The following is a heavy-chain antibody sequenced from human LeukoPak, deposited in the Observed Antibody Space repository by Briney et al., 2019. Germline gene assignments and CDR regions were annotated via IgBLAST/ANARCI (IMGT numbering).Heavy chain of an antibody. Sequence: PGGSLRLTCVASGFTFSSYSLNWVRQAPGKGLLWVSRINSDGSSTSYADSVKGRFTISRDNAKNTLYLQMNSLRAEDTAVYYCARRIAAAAAPYYFDYWGQVTLVTVSS. CDR2: INSDGSST. D-gene: IGHD6-13*01. V-gene: IGHV3-74*01. CDR3: ARRIAAAAAPYYFDY. J-gene: IGHJ4*02. CDR1: GFTFSSYS.